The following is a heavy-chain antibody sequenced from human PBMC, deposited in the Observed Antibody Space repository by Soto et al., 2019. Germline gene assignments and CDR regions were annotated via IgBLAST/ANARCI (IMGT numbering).Heavy chain of an antibody. CDR2: IIPIFGTA. CDR1: GYTFSSYA. J-gene: IGHJ4*02. CDR3: ASMDSSEDAPIGY. Sequence: QVQLVQSGAEVKKPGASVKVSCKASGYTFSSYAISWVRQAPGQGLEWMGGIIPIFGTANYAQKFQGRVTITADESTSTAYMELSSLRSEDTAVYYCASMDSSEDAPIGYWGQGTLVTVSS. V-gene: IGHV1-69*01. D-gene: IGHD3-22*01.